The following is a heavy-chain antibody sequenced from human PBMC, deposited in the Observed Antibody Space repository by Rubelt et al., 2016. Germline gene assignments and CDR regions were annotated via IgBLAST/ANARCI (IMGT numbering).Heavy chain of an antibody. Sequence: QVQLVQSGAEVKKPGASVKVSCKASGYTFSRYPMHWVRQAPGQRLEWMGWINDGNGNKQYSQNFQDRVTITRDTSASTVYMELSSLRSEDTAVYYCATSTENDFDYWGQGTLVTVSS. V-gene: IGHV1-3*01. CDR1: GYTFSRYP. CDR3: ATSTENDFDY. J-gene: IGHJ4*02. CDR2: INDGNGNK.